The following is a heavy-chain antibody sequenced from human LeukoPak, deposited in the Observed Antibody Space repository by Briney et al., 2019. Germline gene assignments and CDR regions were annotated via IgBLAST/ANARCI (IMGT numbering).Heavy chain of an antibody. V-gene: IGHV4-59*12. J-gene: IGHJ4*02. CDR3: ASFYSSSWYVDY. Sequence: SETLSLTCTVSGGSISSYYWSWIRQPPGQGLEWIGYSHYSGSTNYNPSLRSRVTISVDTSKNQFSLKLSSVTAADTAVYYCASFYSSSWYVDYWGQGTLVTVSS. CDR2: SHYSGST. CDR1: GGSISSYY. D-gene: IGHD6-13*01.